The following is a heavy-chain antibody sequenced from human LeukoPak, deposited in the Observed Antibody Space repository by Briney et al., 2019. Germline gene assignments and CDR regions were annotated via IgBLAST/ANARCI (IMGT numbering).Heavy chain of an antibody. CDR2: IRNRARGYTT. D-gene: IGHD3-22*01. J-gene: IGHJ1*01. Sequence: PGGSLRLSCAASGFMFSDFYMAWVRQPPGKGLEWVGRIRNRARGYTTEYAASVKGRFTVSRDDSKNSLYLQMNSLKTEDTAVYYCAKDPYYYDSSGYYSEYFQHWGQGTLVTVSS. CDR3: AKDPYYYDSSGYYSEYFQH. V-gene: IGHV3-72*01. CDR1: GFMFSDFY.